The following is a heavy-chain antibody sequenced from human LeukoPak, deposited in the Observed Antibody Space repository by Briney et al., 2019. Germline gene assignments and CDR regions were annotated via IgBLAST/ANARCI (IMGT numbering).Heavy chain of an antibody. CDR1: GGSISSYY. J-gene: IGHJ4*02. D-gene: IGHD4-11*01. V-gene: IGHV4-59*01. CDR2: IYYSGST. CDR3: ARGYSYYFDY. Sequence: SETLSLTCTVSGGSISSYYWSWIRQPPGKGLEWIGYIYYSGSTNYNPSLKSRVTISVNTSKNQFSLKLSSVTAADTAVYYCARGYSYYFDYWGQGTLVTVSS.